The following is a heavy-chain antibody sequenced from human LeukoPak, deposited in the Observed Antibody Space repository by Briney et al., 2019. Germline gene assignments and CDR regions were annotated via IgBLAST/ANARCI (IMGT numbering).Heavy chain of an antibody. CDR2: IYSSGTA. J-gene: IGHJ4*02. CDR1: VGPFRGYY. Sequence: TLCLIYAFWVGPFRGYYWRCMRQPAARGLEYIVRIYSSGTANYNPSLKSRVTMSVDTSKNQVSLKLTSVTAADTAVYYCARDTGYFGSGGFDQWGQGTLVTVSS. D-gene: IGHD3-10*01. V-gene: IGHV4-4*07. CDR3: ARDTGYFGSGGFDQ.